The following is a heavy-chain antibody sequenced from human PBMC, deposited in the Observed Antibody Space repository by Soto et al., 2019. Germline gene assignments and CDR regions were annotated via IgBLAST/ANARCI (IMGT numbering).Heavy chain of an antibody. J-gene: IGHJ4*02. V-gene: IGHV3-30*18. Sequence: GGSLRLSCVGSGFTFSNYGIHWVRQAPGKGLDWVAVISDDGSNKFYADSVKGRFTISRDNSKNTLYLQMNSLRAEDTAVYYCAKDTDYYDSSGPFDYWGQGTLVTVSS. CDR3: AKDTDYYDSSGPFDY. CDR2: ISDDGSNK. D-gene: IGHD3-22*01. CDR1: GFTFSNYG.